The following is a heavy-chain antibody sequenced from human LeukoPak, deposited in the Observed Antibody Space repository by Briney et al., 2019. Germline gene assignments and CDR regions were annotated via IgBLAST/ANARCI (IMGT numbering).Heavy chain of an antibody. CDR3: AGVNYCNYPY. CDR1: GLTFSDYY. J-gene: IGHJ4*02. V-gene: IGHV3-11*04. Sequence: GGSLRLSCAASGLTFSDYYMTWVRQTPGKGLEWVSYISDTARTKSYADSVKGRFTISRDNAKNSLYLQMISLRVEDTAIYYGAGVNYCNYPYWGQGTLVTVSS. CDR2: ISDTARTK. D-gene: IGHD1-7*01.